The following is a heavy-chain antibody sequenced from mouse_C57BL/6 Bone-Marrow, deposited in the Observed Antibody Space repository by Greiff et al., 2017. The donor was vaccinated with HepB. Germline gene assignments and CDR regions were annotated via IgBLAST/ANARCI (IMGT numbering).Heavy chain of an antibody. V-gene: IGHV3-1*01. CDR2: ISYSGST. J-gene: IGHJ2*01. Sequence: VQLKESGPGMVKPSQSLSLTCTVTGYSITSGYDWHWIRHFPGNKLEWMGYISYSGSTNYNPSLKSRISITHDTSKNHFFLKLNSVTTEDTATYYCARTTVATGFDYWGQGTTLTVSS. CDR1: GYSITSGYD. CDR3: ARTTVATGFDY. D-gene: IGHD1-1*01.